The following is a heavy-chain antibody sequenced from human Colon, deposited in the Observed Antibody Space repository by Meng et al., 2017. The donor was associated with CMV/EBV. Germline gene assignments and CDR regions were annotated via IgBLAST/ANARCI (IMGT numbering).Heavy chain of an antibody. D-gene: IGHD2-15*01. J-gene: IGHJ6*02. CDR1: GFTFSGYG. CDR2: IWYDGSSE. CDR3: ARGTDIVVTGSYYYNMDV. V-gene: IGHV3-33*01. Sequence: GGSLRLSCEASGFTFSGYGMHWVRQAPGKGLEWVSFIWYDGSSEYYADSVKGRFTISRDNSKNTLYLQMNSLTTEDTAVYYCARGTDIVVTGSYYYNMDVWGQGTTVTVSS.